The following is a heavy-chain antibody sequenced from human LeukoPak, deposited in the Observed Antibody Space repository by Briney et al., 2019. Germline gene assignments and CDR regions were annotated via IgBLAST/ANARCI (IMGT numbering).Heavy chain of an antibody. V-gene: IGHV4-38-2*02. CDR2: IYHSGST. CDR3: ARDGQSYYNFWSGYMQIDY. CDR1: GYSISSGYY. Sequence: SETLSLTCTVSGYSISSGYYWGWIRQPPGKGLEWIGSIYHSGSTYYNPSLKSRVTISVDTSKNNFSLKLSFVPAADPALFYVARDGQSYYNFWSGYMQIDYWNQGALVTVSS. J-gene: IGHJ4*01. D-gene: IGHD3-3*01.